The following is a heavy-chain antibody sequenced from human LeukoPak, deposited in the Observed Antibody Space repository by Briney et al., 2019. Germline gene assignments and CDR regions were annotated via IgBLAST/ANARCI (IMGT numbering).Heavy chain of an antibody. CDR3: AKSGIYSSSWYYFDY. V-gene: IGHV3-11*01. D-gene: IGHD6-13*01. CDR2: ISSSGSTI. Sequence: GGSLRLSCAASGFTFSDYYMSWIRQAPGKGLEWVSYISSSGSTIYYADSVKGRFTISRDNAKNSLYLQMNSLRAEDTALYYCAKSGIYSSSWYYFDYWGQGTLVTVSS. CDR1: GFTFSDYY. J-gene: IGHJ4*02.